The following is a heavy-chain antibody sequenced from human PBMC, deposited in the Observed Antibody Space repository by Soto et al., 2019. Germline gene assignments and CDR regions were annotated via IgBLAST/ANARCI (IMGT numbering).Heavy chain of an antibody. V-gene: IGHV4-31*03. J-gene: IGHJ4*02. D-gene: IGHD2-15*01. Sequence: PSETLSLTCTVSGGSISSGGYYWSWIRQHPGKGLEWIGYIYYSGSTYYNPSLKSRVTISVDTSKNQFSLKLSSVTAADTAVYYCASFRGALGYCSGGSCYSGYYIDYWCQGTLVTVSS. CDR1: GGSISSGGYY. CDR3: ASFRGALGYCSGGSCYSGYYIDY. CDR2: IYYSGST.